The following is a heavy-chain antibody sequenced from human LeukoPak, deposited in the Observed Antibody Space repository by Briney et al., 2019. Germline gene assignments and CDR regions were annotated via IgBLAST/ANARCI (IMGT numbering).Heavy chain of an antibody. V-gene: IGHV1-69*13. D-gene: IGHD3-3*01. J-gene: IGHJ6*03. CDR1: GCTFSSYA. CDR3: ARETAPNYDFWSGYRTPGYYYYMDV. Sequence: ASVKVSCKASGCTFSSYAISWVRQAPGQGLEWMGGIIPIFGTANYAQKFQGRVTITADESTSTAYTELSSLRSEDTAVYYCARETAPNYDFWSGYRTPGYYYYMDVWGKGTTVTVSS. CDR2: IIPIFGTA.